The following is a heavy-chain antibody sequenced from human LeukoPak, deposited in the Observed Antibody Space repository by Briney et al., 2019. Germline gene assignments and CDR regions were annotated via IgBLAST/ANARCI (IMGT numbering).Heavy chain of an antibody. CDR1: GDSVSSNSAA. V-gene: IGHV6-1*01. CDR2: TYYRSKWYN. Sequence: SQTLSLTCAIFGDSVSSNSAAWNWIRQSPSRGLEWLGRTYYRSKWYNDYAVSVKSRITINPDTSKNQFSLQLNSVTPEDTAVYYCARAPSSIAARPGNWFDPWGQGTLVTVSS. CDR3: ARAPSSIAARPGNWFDP. D-gene: IGHD6-6*01. J-gene: IGHJ5*02.